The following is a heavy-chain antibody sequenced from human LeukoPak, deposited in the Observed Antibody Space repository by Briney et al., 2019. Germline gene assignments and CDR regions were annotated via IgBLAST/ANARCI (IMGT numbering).Heavy chain of an antibody. Sequence: GGSLRLSCAASGFTFSSYEVNWVRQAPGKGLEWVSYISSSVNIIYYADSLKGRFTISTDNAKNSLYLQMNSLRAEDTAVYYCARDHGSDWHYFDYWGQGTLVTVSS. D-gene: IGHD6-19*01. CDR1: GFTFSSYE. J-gene: IGHJ4*02. V-gene: IGHV3-48*03. CDR2: ISSSVNII. CDR3: ARDHGSDWHYFDY.